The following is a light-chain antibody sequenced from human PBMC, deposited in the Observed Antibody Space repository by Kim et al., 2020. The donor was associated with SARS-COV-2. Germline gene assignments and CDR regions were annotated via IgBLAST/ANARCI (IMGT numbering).Light chain of an antibody. CDR3: QQYGSSPPIT. CDR2: GAS. V-gene: IGKV3-20*01. CDR1: QSVSSSY. Sequence: EIVLTQSPGTLSLSPGERATLSCSASQSVSSSYLAWYQQKPGQAPRLLIYGASNRATGIPDRFSGSESGTDFTLTINRLEPEDFAVYYCQQYGSSPPITFGQGTRLEIK. J-gene: IGKJ5*01.